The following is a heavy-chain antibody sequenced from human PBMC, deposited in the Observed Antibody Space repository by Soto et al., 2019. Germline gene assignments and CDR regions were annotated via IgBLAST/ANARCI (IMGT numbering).Heavy chain of an antibody. Sequence: SVKVSCEASGGTFSSYAISWVRQAPGQGLEWMGGIIPIFGTANYAQKFQGRVTITADESTSTAYMELSSLRSEDTAVYYCAREGRGIQGTYYYYGMDVWGQGTTVTVSS. J-gene: IGHJ6*02. CDR1: GGTFSSYA. V-gene: IGHV1-69*13. CDR2: IIPIFGTA. D-gene: IGHD3-10*01. CDR3: AREGRGIQGTYYYYGMDV.